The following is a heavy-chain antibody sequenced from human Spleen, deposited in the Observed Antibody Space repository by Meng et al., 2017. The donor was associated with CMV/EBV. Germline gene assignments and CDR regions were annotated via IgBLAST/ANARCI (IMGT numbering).Heavy chain of an antibody. CDR1: GYTFSDYY. CDR3: ARGYSYGSGEFDY. D-gene: IGHD3-10*01. J-gene: IGHJ4*02. Sequence: ASVKVSCKASGYTFSDYYMHWVRQAPGQGLEWMGWINPNSGGTNFAQRFQGRVTMTRDTSISTAYMELSRLRSDDTAVYYCARGYSYGSGEFDYWGQGTLVTVSS. CDR2: INPNSGGT. V-gene: IGHV1-2*02.